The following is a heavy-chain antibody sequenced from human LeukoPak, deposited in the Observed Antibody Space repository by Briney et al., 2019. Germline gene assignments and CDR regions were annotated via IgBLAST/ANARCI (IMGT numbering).Heavy chain of an antibody. J-gene: IGHJ4*02. V-gene: IGHV3-23*01. CDR2: VSGSGSST. CDR3: ARVDRSSGWYEGI. CDR1: GFTFSSYA. D-gene: IGHD6-19*01. Sequence: GGSLRLSCAASGFTFSSYAMSWVRQAPGKGLEWVSAVSGSGSSTYYADSVKGRFTVSRDNSNNTLYLQMNSLRAEDTAIYYCARVDRSSGWYEGIWGQGTLVTVYS.